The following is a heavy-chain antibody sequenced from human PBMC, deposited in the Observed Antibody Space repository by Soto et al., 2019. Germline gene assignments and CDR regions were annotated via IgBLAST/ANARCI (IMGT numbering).Heavy chain of an antibody. CDR1: GYTFTGYY. V-gene: IGHV1-2*04. Sequence: GASVKVSCKASGYTFTGYYMHWVRQAPGQGLEWMGWIHPNSGGTNYAQKFQGWVTMTRDTSISTAYMELSRLRSDDTAVYYCAREYSSPSGYNCMDVWGQGTT. J-gene: IGHJ6*02. CDR3: AREYSSPSGYNCMDV. CDR2: IHPNSGGT. D-gene: IGHD6-6*01.